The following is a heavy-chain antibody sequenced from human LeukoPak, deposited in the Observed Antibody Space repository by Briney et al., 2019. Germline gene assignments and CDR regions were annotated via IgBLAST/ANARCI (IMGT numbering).Heavy chain of an antibody. V-gene: IGHV1-8*01. CDR3: ARGPRNDP. J-gene: IGHJ5*02. CDR1: GYPFTTYE. D-gene: IGHD1-14*01. CDR2: VHPNSGST. Sequence: ASVKVSCKTSGYPFTTYEINWVRQAAGQGLEWMGWVHPNSGSTAYAQKFQGRVTMTRDTSISTAYMELTGLRSDDTAVYFCARGPRNDPWGQGNLVTVSS.